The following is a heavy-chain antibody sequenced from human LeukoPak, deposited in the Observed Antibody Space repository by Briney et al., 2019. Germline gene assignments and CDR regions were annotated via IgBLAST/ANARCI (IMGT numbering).Heavy chain of an antibody. J-gene: IGHJ4*02. CDR2: ISNNGGNT. D-gene: IGHD1-26*01. V-gene: IGHV3-23*01. CDR3: AKSGLSYSGSYWGADY. Sequence: GGSLRLSCAASGFTFSSSAMSWVRQAPGKGLEWVSAISNNGGNTYYADSVQGRFTISRDNSKSTLCLQMNSLRAEDTAVYYCAKSGLSYSGSYWGADYWGQGTLVTVSS. CDR1: GFTFSSSA.